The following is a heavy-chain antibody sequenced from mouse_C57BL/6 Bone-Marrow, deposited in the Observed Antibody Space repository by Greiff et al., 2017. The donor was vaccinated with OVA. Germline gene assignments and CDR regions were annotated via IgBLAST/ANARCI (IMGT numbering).Heavy chain of an antibody. CDR3: ASPYSYGSNYAMDY. J-gene: IGHJ4*01. D-gene: IGHD1-1*01. Sequence: QVQLQQPGAELVKPGASVKVSCKASGYTFTSYWMHWVKQRPGKGLEWIGRIHPSDSDTNYNQKFKGKATLTVDKSSSTAYMQLSSLTSEDSAVYYCASPYSYGSNYAMDYWGQGTSVTVSS. CDR2: IHPSDSDT. CDR1: GYTFTSYW. V-gene: IGHV1-74*01.